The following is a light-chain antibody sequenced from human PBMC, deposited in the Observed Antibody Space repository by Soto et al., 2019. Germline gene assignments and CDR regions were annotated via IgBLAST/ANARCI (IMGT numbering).Light chain of an antibody. V-gene: IGLV2-14*03. CDR1: SSDIGGYNY. Sequence: QSALTQPASVSGSPGQSITISCAGTSSDIGGYNYVSWYQQHPGKAPKVMIYDVTNRPSGVSNRFSGSKSGNTASLTISGLQVEDEADYYCSSYTTSKIRVFGGGTKVTVL. CDR2: DVT. J-gene: IGLJ3*02. CDR3: SSYTTSKIRV.